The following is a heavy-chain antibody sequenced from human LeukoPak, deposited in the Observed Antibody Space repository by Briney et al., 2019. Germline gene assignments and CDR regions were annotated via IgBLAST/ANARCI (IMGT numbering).Heavy chain of an antibody. D-gene: IGHD1-26*01. V-gene: IGHV4-59*01. J-gene: IGHJ3*02. CDR1: GGSINSYY. Sequence: QVQLQESGPGLVKPSETLSLTCTVSGGSINSYYWSWIRQPPGKGLEWIGYIYYSGSTNYNPSLKSRVTISVDTSKNQFSLRLSSVTAADTAVYYCARGALGAFDIWGQGTMVTVSS. CDR2: IYYSGST. CDR3: ARGALGAFDI.